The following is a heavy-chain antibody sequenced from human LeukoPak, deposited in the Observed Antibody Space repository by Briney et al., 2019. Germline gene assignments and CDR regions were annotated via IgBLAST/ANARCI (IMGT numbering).Heavy chain of an antibody. Sequence: PGGSLRLSCAASGFTLTSYAMSWVRQAPGKGLEWVSVISGGGGSTYYADSVKGRFTISRDNSKNTLYLQMNSLRAEDTAVYYCAKRVVTTWENWFDPWGQGTLVTVSS. D-gene: IGHD4-17*01. J-gene: IGHJ5*02. V-gene: IGHV3-23*01. CDR2: ISGGGGST. CDR1: GFTLTSYA. CDR3: AKRVVTTWENWFDP.